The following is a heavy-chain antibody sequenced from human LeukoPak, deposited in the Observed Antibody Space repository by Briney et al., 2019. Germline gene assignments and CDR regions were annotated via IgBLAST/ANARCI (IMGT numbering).Heavy chain of an antibody. J-gene: IGHJ4*02. D-gene: IGHD6-13*01. CDR3: ASQGSSWYYFDY. CDR1: GFTFDDYA. V-gene: IGHV3-9*01. Sequence: HPGRSLRLSCAASGFTFDDYAMHWVRQAPGKGLEWVSGISWNSGSIGYADSVKGRFTISRDNAKNSLYLQMNSLRAEDTAVYYCASQGSSWYYFDYWGQGTLVTVSS. CDR2: ISWNSGSI.